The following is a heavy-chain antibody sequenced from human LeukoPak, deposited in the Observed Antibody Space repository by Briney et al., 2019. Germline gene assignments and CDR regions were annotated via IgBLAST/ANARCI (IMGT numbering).Heavy chain of an antibody. CDR2: IDYGGTT. CDR3: ARHGRGNYYWIVNF. V-gene: IGHV4-39*01. Sequence: SETLSLTCTVSGGSINSRSYFWGWIRQPPGQGRELIGRIDYGGTTYYNPTRRCPVTRAIATSKRQLSLRLDSVTAAHTAVYYCARHGRGNYYWIVNFWGQGTLVTVSS. D-gene: IGHD1-26*01. CDR1: GGSINSRSYF. J-gene: IGHJ4*02.